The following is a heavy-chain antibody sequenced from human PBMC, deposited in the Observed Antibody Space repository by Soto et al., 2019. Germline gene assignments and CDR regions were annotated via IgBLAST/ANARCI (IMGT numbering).Heavy chain of an antibody. Sequence: QVQLAESGGGVVQPGRSLRLSCAASGFTFSDSPMQWVRQAPGKGLEWVALISYGGTNKYYADSVKGRFSVSRDNSKNTLYLQMSGPRADDTAVYFCARGIPMNYWGQGTLVTFSS. CDR2: ISYGGTNK. CDR3: ARGIPMNY. J-gene: IGHJ4*02. V-gene: IGHV3-30-3*01. D-gene: IGHD2-21*01. CDR1: GFTFSDSP.